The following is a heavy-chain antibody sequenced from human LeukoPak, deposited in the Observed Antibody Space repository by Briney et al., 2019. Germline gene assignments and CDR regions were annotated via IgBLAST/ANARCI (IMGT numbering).Heavy chain of an antibody. Sequence: GGSLRLSCAASGFTFSSYGMHWVRQAPGKGLEWVAFIRYDGSNKYYADSVKGRFTISRDNSKNTLYLQMNSLRAEDTAVFYCAKIHKTYYDSSGFTTGGMDVWGQGTTVTVSS. CDR3: AKIHKTYYDSSGFTTGGMDV. CDR2: IRYDGSNK. V-gene: IGHV3-30*02. CDR1: GFTFSSYG. J-gene: IGHJ6*02. D-gene: IGHD3-22*01.